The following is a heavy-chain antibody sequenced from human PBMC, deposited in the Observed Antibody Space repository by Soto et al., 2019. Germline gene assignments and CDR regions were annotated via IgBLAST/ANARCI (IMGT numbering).Heavy chain of an antibody. D-gene: IGHD6-13*01. CDR2: ITGSGSTK. J-gene: IGHJ5*01. CDR1: ELTFSSNA. V-gene: IGHV3-23*01. CDR3: AKDFTAYLSSWFNF. Sequence: EVQLLESGGGLVQPGGSLRLSCAASELTFSSNAMHWVRQAPGKGLEWVSGITGSGSTKFYEDSVKGRFTISRDNSKNTLYLHMNSLRAEDTAIYYCAKDFTAYLSSWFNFWGQGTLVTVSS.